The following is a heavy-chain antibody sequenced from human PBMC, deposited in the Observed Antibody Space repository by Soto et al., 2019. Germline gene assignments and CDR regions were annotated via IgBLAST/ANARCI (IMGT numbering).Heavy chain of an antibody. V-gene: IGHV1-18*04. Sequence: ASVKVSCKASGYTFTSYGISWVRQAPGQGLEWMGWISAYNGNTNYAQKLQGRVTMTTDTSTSTAYMELRSLRSDDTAVYYCARGRGFLEIRYYYYYGMDVWGQGNTVTVSS. CDR1: GYTFTSYG. J-gene: IGHJ6*02. CDR2: ISAYNGNT. D-gene: IGHD3-3*01. CDR3: ARGRGFLEIRYYYYYGMDV.